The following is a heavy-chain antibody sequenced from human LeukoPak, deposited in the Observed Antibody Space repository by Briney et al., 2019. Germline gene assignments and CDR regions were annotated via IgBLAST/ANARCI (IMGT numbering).Heavy chain of an antibody. J-gene: IGHJ5*02. CDR3: AKDLGEANLGSFGP. V-gene: IGHV3-23*01. D-gene: IGHD7-27*01. CDR2: ISGSGGST. CDR1: GFTFSSYA. Sequence: QPGGSLRLSCGASGFTFSSYAMSWVRQAPGKGLEWVSAISGSGGSTYYADSVKGRFTISRDNSKNTLYLQMNSLRAEDTAVYYCAKDLGEANLGSFGPWGQGTLGTVSS.